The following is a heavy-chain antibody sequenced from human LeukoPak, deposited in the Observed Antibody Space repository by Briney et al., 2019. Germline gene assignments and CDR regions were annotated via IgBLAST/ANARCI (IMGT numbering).Heavy chain of an antibody. CDR1: GFTFSSYA. CDR2: ISGSGDST. V-gene: IGHV3-23*01. CDR3: AKDKD. Sequence: PGGSLRLSCAAPGFTFSSYAMTWVRQAPGKGLDWVSSISGSGDSTYSVDSVKGRFTISRDNSKNTLYLQMNSLRADDTAVYYCAKDKDWGQGTLVTVSS. J-gene: IGHJ4*02.